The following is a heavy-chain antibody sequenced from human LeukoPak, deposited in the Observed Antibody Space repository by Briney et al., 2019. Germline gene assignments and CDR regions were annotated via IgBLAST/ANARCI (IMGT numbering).Heavy chain of an antibody. CDR2: ISSSSSYI. Sequence: GGSLRLSCAASGFTFSSYAMHWVRQAPGKGLEWVSSISSSSSYIYYADSVKGRFTISRDNAKNSLYLQMNSLRAEDTAVYYCARDYCSSTSCHGDYWGQGTLVTVSS. V-gene: IGHV3-21*01. CDR3: ARDYCSSTSCHGDY. CDR1: GFTFSSYA. D-gene: IGHD2-2*01. J-gene: IGHJ4*02.